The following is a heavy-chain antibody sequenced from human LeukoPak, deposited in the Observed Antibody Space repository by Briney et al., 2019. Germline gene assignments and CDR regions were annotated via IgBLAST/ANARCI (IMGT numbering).Heavy chain of an antibody. D-gene: IGHD5-18*01. CDR1: GYTFTGYY. CDR3: ARVNGGYNYHFDY. V-gene: IGHV1-2*02. Sequence: ASVKVSCKASGYTFTGYYTHWVRQAPGRGLEWMGWINPNSGVTNYAQKIEGRVTMTRDTSISTAYMELSRLRSDDTAVYYCARVNGGYNYHFDYWGQGTPVTVSS. CDR2: INPNSGVT. J-gene: IGHJ4*02.